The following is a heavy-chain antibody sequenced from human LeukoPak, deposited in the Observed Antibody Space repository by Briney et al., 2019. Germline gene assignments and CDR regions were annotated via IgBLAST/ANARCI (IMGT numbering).Heavy chain of an antibody. CDR1: GFTFSSYG. Sequence: PGGALRLSCAASGFTFSSYGMNWVGQAPGKGLEWVASFSASCGTTYYADSVKGRFTISRDNSKNTLNVQMNSLRAEDTAVYYCAKADYSGSYYFDYWGQGTLVTVSS. V-gene: IGHV3-23*01. CDR2: FSASCGTT. D-gene: IGHD1-26*01. CDR3: AKADYSGSYYFDY. J-gene: IGHJ4*02.